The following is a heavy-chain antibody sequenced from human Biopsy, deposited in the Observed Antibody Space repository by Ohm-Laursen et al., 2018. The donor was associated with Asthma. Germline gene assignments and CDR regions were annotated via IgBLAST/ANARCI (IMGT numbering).Heavy chain of an antibody. D-gene: IGHD3-9*01. V-gene: IGHV1-3*01. CDR3: ARTYFDFLTGQVHDAFAM. CDR1: GYTFIKYA. Sequence: SVKVSCKASGYTFIKYAIHWVRQAPGHSLEWMGWINAANDNTKYSQKFQGRLTISRDTSASTAYMDLSSLRSEDTAVYYCARTYFDFLTGQVHDAFAMWGQGTMVTVSS. CDR2: INAANDNT. J-gene: IGHJ3*02.